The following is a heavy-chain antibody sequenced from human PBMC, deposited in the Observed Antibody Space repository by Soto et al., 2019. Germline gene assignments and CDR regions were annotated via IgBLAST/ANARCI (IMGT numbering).Heavy chain of an antibody. CDR1: GFTFSRYG. D-gene: IGHD2-21*02. CDR3: LRTLGGDSGGAFDY. CDR2: ISFDGNSV. V-gene: IGHV3-30*03. Sequence: VSLVESGGGVVQPGRSLRLSCSASGFTFSRYGMNWVRQAPGKGLEWVTLISFDGNSVYYADSVKGRFTISRDNFKNTVYLQMNSPRTEDMAVYYCLRTLGGDSGGAFDYWGLGTLVTVSS. J-gene: IGHJ4*01.